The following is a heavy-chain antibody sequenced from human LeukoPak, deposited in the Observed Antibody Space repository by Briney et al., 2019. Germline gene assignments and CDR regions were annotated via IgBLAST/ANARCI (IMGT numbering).Heavy chain of an antibody. V-gene: IGHV1-2*02. D-gene: IGHD4-23*01. CDR1: GYTFTGYY. CDR3: ARDGHGGNSFEY. J-gene: IGHJ4*02. CDR2: INANSGGT. Sequence: ASVKVSCKASGYTFTGYYMHWVRQAPGQGLEWMGWINANSGGTDYAQKFQDRVTMTRDTSISTAYMELSRLRSDDTAVYYCARDGHGGNSFEYWGQGTLVTVSS.